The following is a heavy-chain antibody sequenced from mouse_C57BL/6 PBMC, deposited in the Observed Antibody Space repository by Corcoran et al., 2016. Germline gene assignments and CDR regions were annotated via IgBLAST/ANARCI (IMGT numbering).Heavy chain of an antibody. V-gene: IGHV9-3*01. CDR3: ARRYYGSSPHWYFDV. CDR2: INTYSGVP. Sequence: QIQLVQSGPELKKPGETVKISCKASGYTLTTYGMSWVKQAPGKGLKWMGWINTYSGVPTYADDFKGRFAFSLETSASTAYLQINNLKNEDTATYFCARRYYGSSPHWYFDVWGTGTTVTVSS. CDR1: GYTLTTYG. D-gene: IGHD1-1*01. J-gene: IGHJ1*03.